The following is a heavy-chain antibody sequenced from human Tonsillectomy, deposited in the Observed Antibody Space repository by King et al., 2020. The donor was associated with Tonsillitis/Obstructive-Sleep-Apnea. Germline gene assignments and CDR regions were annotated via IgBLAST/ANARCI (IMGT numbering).Heavy chain of an antibody. CDR2: INHSGST. D-gene: IGHD2-2*01. Sequence: VQLQQWGAGLLKPSETLSLTCAVYGGSFSGYYWSWIRQPPGKGLEWIGEINHSGSTNYNPSLNSRVTISVDTSKNQFSLKLSSVTAADTAVYYCEREDIVVVPAARGDAFDIWGQGTMVTVSS. J-gene: IGHJ3*02. CDR1: GGSFSGYY. CDR3: EREDIVVVPAARGDAFDI. V-gene: IGHV4-34*01.